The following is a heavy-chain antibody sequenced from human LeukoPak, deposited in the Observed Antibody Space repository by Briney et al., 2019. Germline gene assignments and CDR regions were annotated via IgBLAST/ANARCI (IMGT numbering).Heavy chain of an antibody. V-gene: IGHV1-3*04. CDR3: ARDLPSAYFYYGMDV. D-gene: IGHD2-2*01. J-gene: IGHJ6*02. CDR1: GYTFTTCA. CDR2: INTGNGGT. Sequence: GASVKVSCKASGYTFTTCAMHWVRQAPGQGLEWMGWINTGNGGTKYSQNFQGRVTITRDTSANSAYMDLSSLRSEDTAVYYCARDLPSAYFYYGMDVWGQGTTVTVSS.